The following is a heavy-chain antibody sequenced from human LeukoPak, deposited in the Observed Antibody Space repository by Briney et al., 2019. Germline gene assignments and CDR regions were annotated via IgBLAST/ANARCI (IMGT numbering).Heavy chain of an antibody. CDR2: INHSGST. J-gene: IGHJ4*02. V-gene: IGHV4-34*01. D-gene: IGHD4-17*01. CDR3: ARRPGDYGDYLDY. Sequence: SETLSLTCAVYDGSFSAYCWSWIRQPPGKGLEWIGEINHSGSTNYNPSLQSRVTISVDTSKNQFSLKLSSVTAADTAVYYCARRPGDYGDYLDYWGQGTLVTVSS. CDR1: DGSFSAYC.